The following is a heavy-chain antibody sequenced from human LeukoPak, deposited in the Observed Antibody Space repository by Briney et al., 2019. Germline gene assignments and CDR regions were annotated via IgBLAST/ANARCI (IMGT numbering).Heavy chain of an antibody. V-gene: IGHV1-69*01. CDR3: ARAYSNYVQLVGSYYGMDV. D-gene: IGHD4-11*01. Sequence: PSASVKVSCKASGGTFSSYAISWVRQAPGQGLEWMGGIIPIFGTANYAQKFQGRVTITADESTSTAYTELSSLRSEDTAVYYCARAYSNYVQLVGSYYGMDVWGQGTTVTVSS. CDR1: GGTFSSYA. CDR2: IIPIFGTA. J-gene: IGHJ6*02.